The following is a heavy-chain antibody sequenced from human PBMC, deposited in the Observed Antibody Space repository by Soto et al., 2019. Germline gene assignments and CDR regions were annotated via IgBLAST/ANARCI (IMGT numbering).Heavy chain of an antibody. Sequence: GGSLRLSCAASGFTFNSYVMHWVRQAPGKGLEWVAVIWYDGSNKYYGDSVKGRFTISRDNSKNTLYLQVNSLRAEDTAVYYCARAMDAAMTSKDNWFDPWGQGTLVTVSS. D-gene: IGHD2-2*01. CDR1: GFTFNSYV. CDR3: ARAMDAAMTSKDNWFDP. V-gene: IGHV3-33*01. CDR2: IWYDGSNK. J-gene: IGHJ5*02.